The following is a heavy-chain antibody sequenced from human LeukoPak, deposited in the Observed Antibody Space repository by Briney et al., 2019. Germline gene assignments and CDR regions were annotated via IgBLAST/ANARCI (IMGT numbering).Heavy chain of an antibody. CDR3: ARGEEEVRYRRYNWFDP. CDR1: GGSISSYY. CDR2: IYYSGST. J-gene: IGHJ5*02. V-gene: IGHV4-59*08. Sequence: PSETLSLTCTVSGGSISSYYWSWIRQPPGKGLEWIGYIYYSGSTNYNPSLKSRVTISVDTSKNQFSLKLSSVTAADTAVYYCARGEEEVRYRRYNWFDPWGQGTLVTVSS. D-gene: IGHD3-10*01.